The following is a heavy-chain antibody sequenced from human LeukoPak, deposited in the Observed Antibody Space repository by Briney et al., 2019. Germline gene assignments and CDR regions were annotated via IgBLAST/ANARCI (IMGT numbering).Heavy chain of an antibody. CDR2: ISGSGGST. J-gene: IGHJ6*02. D-gene: IGHD3/OR15-3a*01. V-gene: IGHV3-23*01. CDR1: GFTFSNFA. CDR3: AKVRGLYYYYGMDV. Sequence: GGSLRLSCAASGFTFSNFAMSWVRQAPGKGLEWVSAISGSGGSTYYADSVKGRFTISRDNSKNTLYLQMNSLRAEDTAVYYCAKVRGLYYYYGMDVWGQGTTVTVSS.